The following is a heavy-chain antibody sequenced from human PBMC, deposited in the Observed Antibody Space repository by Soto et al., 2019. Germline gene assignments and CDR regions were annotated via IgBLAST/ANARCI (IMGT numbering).Heavy chain of an antibody. J-gene: IGHJ3*02. CDR2: MCYSGST. Sequence: PSETLSLTFTVSGGPVTCGGFCWSCIRQHPGEGVESIGYMCYSGSTNYNPSLKIRVAISIYTSKNHFSLTLTFVTAVDTAVSYCASRDYGYTFNIWGQGTMDTVSS. D-gene: IGHD3-16*01. CDR3: ASRDYGYTFNI. V-gene: IGHV4-31*03. CDR1: GGPVTCGGFC.